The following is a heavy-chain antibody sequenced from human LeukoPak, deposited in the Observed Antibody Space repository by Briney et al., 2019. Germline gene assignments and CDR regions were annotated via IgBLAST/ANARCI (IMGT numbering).Heavy chain of an antibody. CDR1: GGSINSYY. V-gene: IGHV4-59*12. CDR2: IYYTGST. CDR3: ARGRPALY. J-gene: IGHJ4*02. Sequence: PSETLSLTCTVSGGSINSYYWSWIRQPPGKELECIGYIYYTGSTNYNPSLKSRVTISVDRSKNQFSLKLSSVTAADTAVYYCARGRPALYWGQGTLVTVSS.